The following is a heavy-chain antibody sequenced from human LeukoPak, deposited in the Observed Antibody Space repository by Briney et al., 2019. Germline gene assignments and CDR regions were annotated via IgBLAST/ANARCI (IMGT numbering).Heavy chain of an antibody. Sequence: GGSLRLSCAASGFTSSAIHWVRQSPGKGLEWLAIISFDGAYRYYADSVKGRFTISRDISKNTFYLRMSSLTADDAALYYCAKDQQGGAGSGRFDYWGQGTLVTVSS. V-gene: IGHV3-30*04. CDR3: AKDQQGGAGSGRFDY. CDR2: ISFDGAYR. J-gene: IGHJ4*02. CDR1: GFTSSA. D-gene: IGHD3-10*01.